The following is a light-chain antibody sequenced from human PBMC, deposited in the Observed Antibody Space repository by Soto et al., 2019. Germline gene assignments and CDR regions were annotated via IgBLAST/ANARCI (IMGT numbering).Light chain of an antibody. V-gene: IGKV1-8*01. CDR1: QGISSY. CDR3: QQYYSYPPLT. CDR2: AAS. J-gene: IGKJ4*01. Sequence: AIRMTQSPSSFSASTGDRVTITFRASQGISSYLAWYQQKPGKAPKLLIYAASTLQSGVPSRFSGSGSGTDFTLTISCLQSEDFATYYCQQYYSYPPLTFGGGTKVDI.